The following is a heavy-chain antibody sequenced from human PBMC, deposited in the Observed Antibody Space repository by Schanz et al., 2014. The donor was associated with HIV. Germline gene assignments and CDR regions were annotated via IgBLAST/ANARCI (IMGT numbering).Heavy chain of an antibody. CDR3: ARVPPSDSSGYYPFDY. CDR2: IYYSGST. V-gene: IGHV4-31*03. Sequence: QVQLQESGPGLVKPSQTLSLTCTVSGGSISSGGYYWSWIRQHPGKGLEWIGYIYYSGSTYYNPSLKSRVTISVDTSKNQFSLKLSAVTAADTAVYYCARVPPSDSSGYYPFDYWGQGTLVTVSS. D-gene: IGHD3-22*01. J-gene: IGHJ4*02. CDR1: GGSISSGGYY.